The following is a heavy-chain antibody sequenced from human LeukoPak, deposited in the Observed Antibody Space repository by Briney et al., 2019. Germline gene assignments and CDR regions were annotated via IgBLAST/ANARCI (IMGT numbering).Heavy chain of an antibody. CDR3: ARGALWFGEFYYFDY. CDR2: IYYSGST. D-gene: IGHD3-10*01. CDR1: GYSISSAYY. J-gene: IGHJ4*02. V-gene: IGHV4-61*01. Sequence: PSETLSLTCTVSGYSISSAYYWSWIRQPPGKGLEWIGYIYYSGSTNYNPSLKSRVTISVDTSKNQFSLKLSSVTAADTAVYYCARGALWFGEFYYFDYWGQGTLVTVSS.